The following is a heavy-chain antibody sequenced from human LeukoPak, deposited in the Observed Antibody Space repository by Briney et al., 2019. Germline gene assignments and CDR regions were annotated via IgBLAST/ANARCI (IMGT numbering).Heavy chain of an antibody. CDR1: GFTFSSYA. CDR2: ISYDGSNK. D-gene: IGHD5-18*01. V-gene: IGHV3-30*04. Sequence: PGGSLRISCAASGFTFSSYAMHWVRQAPGKGLEWVAVISYDGSNKYYADSVKGRFTISRDNSKNTLYLQMNSLRAEDTAVYYCARNRGYSYGYGDYWGQGTLVTVSS. J-gene: IGHJ4*02. CDR3: ARNRGYSYGYGDY.